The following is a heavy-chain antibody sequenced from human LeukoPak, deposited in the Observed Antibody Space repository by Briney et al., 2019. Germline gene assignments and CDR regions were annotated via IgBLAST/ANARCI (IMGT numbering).Heavy chain of an antibody. CDR1: GGSFSGYY. V-gene: IGHV4-34*01. CDR2: INHSGST. J-gene: IGHJ4*02. Sequence: SEPLSLTCAVHGGSFSGYYWSWIRQPPGKGLEWFGEINHSGSTNYNPSLKSRVTISVDTSKNQFSLKLSSVTAADTAVYYCARGEGCSSTSCYLDYWGQGTLVTVSS. CDR3: ARGEGCSSTSCYLDY. D-gene: IGHD2-2*01.